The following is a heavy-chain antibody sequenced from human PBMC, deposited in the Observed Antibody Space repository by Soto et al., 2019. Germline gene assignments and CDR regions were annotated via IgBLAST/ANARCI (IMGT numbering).Heavy chain of an antibody. CDR1: GGSISSYY. D-gene: IGHD1-26*01. CDR3: ARGSGRYLPVRYFDY. V-gene: IGHV4-59*01. CDR2: IYYSGST. J-gene: IGHJ4*02. Sequence: PSETLSLTCTVSGGSISSYYWSWIRQPPGKGLEWIGYIYYSGSTNYNPSLKSRVTTSVDTSKNQFSLKLSSVTAADTAVYYWARGSGRYLPVRYFDYRAQRTPVTVSS.